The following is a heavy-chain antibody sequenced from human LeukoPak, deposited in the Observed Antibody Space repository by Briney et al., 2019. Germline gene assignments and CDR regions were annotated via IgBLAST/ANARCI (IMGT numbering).Heavy chain of an antibody. Sequence: SETLSLTCTVSGGSISSSSSYWAWIRQPPGKGLEWIGSIYDSGSTYFNPSLKSRVTISVDTSRNQFSLNLSSVTTADTAVYYCARALGYCSGGSCTRGYNWFDPWGQGTLVTVPS. CDR3: ARALGYCSGGSCTRGYNWFDP. CDR2: IYDSGST. V-gene: IGHV4-39*01. D-gene: IGHD2-15*01. CDR1: GGSISSSSSY. J-gene: IGHJ5*02.